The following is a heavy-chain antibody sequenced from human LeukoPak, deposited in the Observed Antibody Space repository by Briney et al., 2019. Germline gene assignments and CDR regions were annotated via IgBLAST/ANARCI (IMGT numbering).Heavy chain of an antibody. V-gene: IGHV4-59*01. CDR2: IYYSGST. Sequence: PSETLSLTCTVSGGSISSYYWSWIRQPPGKGLEWIGYIYYSGSTNYNPSLKSRVTISVDTSKNQYSLKLSSVTAADTAVYYCARDLLYYDYVWGSYRYTSGAFDIWGQGTMVTVSS. CDR1: GGSISSYY. J-gene: IGHJ3*02. D-gene: IGHD3-16*02. CDR3: ARDLLYYDYVWGSYRYTSGAFDI.